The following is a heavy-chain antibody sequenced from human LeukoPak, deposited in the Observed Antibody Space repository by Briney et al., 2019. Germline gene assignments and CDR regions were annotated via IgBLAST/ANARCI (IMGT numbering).Heavy chain of an antibody. CDR2: IDTSSDSI. CDR1: GFPFSYYS. D-gene: IGHD6-19*01. Sequence: GGSLRPSCAASGFPFSYYSMNWVRQAPGTGLEWVSYIDTSSDSIYCADSVKGRFTISRDNAKNSLYLQMNSLRAEDTAVYYCVRESIAVVYEVDDAFDMWGQGTTVTVSS. J-gene: IGHJ3*02. V-gene: IGHV3-48*01. CDR3: VRESIAVVYEVDDAFDM.